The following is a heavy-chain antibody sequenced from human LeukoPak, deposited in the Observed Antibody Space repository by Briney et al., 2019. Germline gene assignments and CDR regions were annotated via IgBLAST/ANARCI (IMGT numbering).Heavy chain of an antibody. Sequence: GGSLRLSCAASGFTFDDYAMHWVRQAPGKGLEWVSLISWYGGSTYYADSVKGRFTISRDNSKNSLYLQMNSLGTEDTALYYCAKEIDSSSWYDYYYYGMDVWGQGTTVTVSS. CDR2: ISWYGGST. CDR3: AKEIDSSSWYDYYYYGMDV. CDR1: GFTFDDYA. V-gene: IGHV3-43*02. J-gene: IGHJ6*02. D-gene: IGHD6-13*01.